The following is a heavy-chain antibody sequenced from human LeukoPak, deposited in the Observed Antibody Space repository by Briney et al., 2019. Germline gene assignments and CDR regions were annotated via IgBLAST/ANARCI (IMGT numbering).Heavy chain of an antibody. CDR3: ARDYGILYYFDY. Sequence: GGSLRLSCAASGFTFSSYGMHWVRQAPGKGLEWVAVIWYDGSNKYYADSVKGRFTISRDNPKNTLYLQMNSLRAEDTAVYYCARDYGILYYFDYWGQGTLVTVSS. D-gene: IGHD3-16*01. CDR1: GFTFSSYG. J-gene: IGHJ4*02. CDR2: IWYDGSNK. V-gene: IGHV3-33*01.